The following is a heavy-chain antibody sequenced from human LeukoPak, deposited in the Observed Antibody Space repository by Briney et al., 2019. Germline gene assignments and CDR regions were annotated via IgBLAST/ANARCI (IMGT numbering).Heavy chain of an antibody. CDR2: IYYSGST. CDR1: GGSISSSSYC. V-gene: IGHV4-39*01. Sequence: KPSETLSLTCTVSGGSISSSSYCWGWIRQPPGKGLEWIGSIYYSGSTYYNPSLKSRVTISVDTSKNQFSLKLSSVTAADTAVYYCARPFTPPNAFDIWGQGTMVTVSS. J-gene: IGHJ3*02. CDR3: ARPFTPPNAFDI.